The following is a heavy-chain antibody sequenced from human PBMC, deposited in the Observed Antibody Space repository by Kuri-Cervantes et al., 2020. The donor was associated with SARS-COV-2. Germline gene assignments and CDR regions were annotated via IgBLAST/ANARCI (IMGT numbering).Heavy chain of an antibody. Sequence: GSLRLSCTVSGGSISSSSYYWGWIRQPPGKGLEWIGSIYHSGSTYYNPSLKSRVTISVDTSKNQFSLKLSSVTAADTAVYYCARRYGGHFHAVAAPGPYYFDYWGQGTLVTVSS. CDR3: ARRYGGHFHAVAAPGPYYFDY. CDR2: IYHSGST. J-gene: IGHJ4*02. D-gene: IGHD6-19*01. CDR1: GGSISSSSYY. V-gene: IGHV4-39*07.